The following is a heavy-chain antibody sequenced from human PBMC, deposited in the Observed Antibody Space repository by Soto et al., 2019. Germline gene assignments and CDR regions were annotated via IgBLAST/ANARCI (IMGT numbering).Heavy chain of an antibody. Sequence: QVQLVQSGADVKKPGASVKVSCKASGYTFTSYGISWVRQAPGQGLEWMGWISAYNGNTNYAQKLQGRVTMTTDTYRSTDYMELRSLRSDDTAVYYCASLPSTTTYAFDIWGQGTMVTVSS. J-gene: IGHJ3*02. CDR2: ISAYNGNT. CDR1: GYTFTSYG. V-gene: IGHV1-18*01. CDR3: ASLPSTTTYAFDI. D-gene: IGHD1-26*01.